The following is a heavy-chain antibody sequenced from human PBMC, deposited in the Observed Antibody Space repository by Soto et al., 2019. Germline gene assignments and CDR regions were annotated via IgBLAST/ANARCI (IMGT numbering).Heavy chain of an antibody. CDR2: IIPIFGTA. V-gene: IGHV1-69*13. CDR3: ARVRDDSSGYYYPYFDY. J-gene: IGHJ4*02. Sequence: SVKVSCKASGGTFSSYAISWVRQAPGQGLEWMGGIIPIFGTANYAQKFQGRVTITADESTSTAYMELSSLRSEDTAVYYCARVRDDSSGYYYPYFDYWGQGTLVTVSS. CDR1: GGTFSSYA. D-gene: IGHD3-22*01.